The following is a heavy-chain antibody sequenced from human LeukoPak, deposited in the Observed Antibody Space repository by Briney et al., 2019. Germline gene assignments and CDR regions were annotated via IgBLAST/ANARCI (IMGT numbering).Heavy chain of an antibody. D-gene: IGHD5-12*01. CDR1: GFTLSTDH. J-gene: IGHJ4*02. CDR3: AKDRGPYSGYDSFFDF. CDR2: SYSSGSR. Sequence: GGSLRLSCAASGFTLSTDHMSWVRQAPGKGLEWVAVSYSSGSRHYAESVKGRFTISRDNSKNTLYLQMNSLRAEDTAVYYCAKDRGPYSGYDSFFDFWGQGTLVTVSS. V-gene: IGHV3-53*01.